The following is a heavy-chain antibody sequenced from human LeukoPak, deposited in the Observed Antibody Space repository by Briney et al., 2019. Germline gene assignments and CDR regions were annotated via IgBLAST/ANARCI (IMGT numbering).Heavy chain of an antibody. V-gene: IGHV4-39*07. CDR1: GGSISSSSYY. J-gene: IGHJ5*02. Sequence: SETLSLTCTVSGGSISSSSYYWGWLRQPPGKGLEWIGSIYYSGSTYYNPSLKSRVTISVDTSKNQFSLKLSSVTAADTAVYYCARGVNIVVVPAAPNGWFDPWGQGTLVTVSS. CDR2: IYYSGST. D-gene: IGHD2-2*01. CDR3: ARGVNIVVVPAAPNGWFDP.